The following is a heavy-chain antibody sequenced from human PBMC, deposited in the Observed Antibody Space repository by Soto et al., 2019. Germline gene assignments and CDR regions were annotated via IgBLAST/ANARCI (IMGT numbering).Heavy chain of an antibody. D-gene: IGHD2-8*01. J-gene: IGHJ2*01. Sequence: EEQLLESGGGLVELGGSLRLSCAASGFTFNAYSMSWVRQAPGMGLEWVSAINSGGRTYYPDSVRGRFTISRDNSKHTLYLQMNSLSAEDPAIYYCVTEPQSNGFFDLWGRGTLVTASS. V-gene: IGHV3-23*01. CDR3: VTEPQSNGFFDL. CDR2: INSGGRT. CDR1: GFTFNAYS.